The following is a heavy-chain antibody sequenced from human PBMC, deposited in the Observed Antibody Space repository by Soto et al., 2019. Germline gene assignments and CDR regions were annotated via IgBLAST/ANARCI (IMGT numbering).Heavy chain of an antibody. CDR3: AREADGGGSGSYYNGAFDI. CDR2: ISAYNGNT. Sequence: GASVKVSCKASGYTFPSYGISWVRQAPGQGLEWMGWISAYNGNTNYAQKLQGRVTMTTDTSTSTAYMEQRSLRSDDTAVYYCAREADGGGSGSYYNGAFDIWGQGTMVTVSS. D-gene: IGHD3-10*01. J-gene: IGHJ3*02. CDR1: GYTFPSYG. V-gene: IGHV1-18*01.